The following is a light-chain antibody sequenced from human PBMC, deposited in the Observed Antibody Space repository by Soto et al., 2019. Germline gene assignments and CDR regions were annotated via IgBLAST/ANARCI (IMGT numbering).Light chain of an antibody. V-gene: IGLV1-44*01. Sequence: QSVLTQPPSASGTPGQRVNISCSGSSSNIGSNTVNWYQQLPGTAPKVLIYTNNQRPSGVPDRFSGSKSGTSASLAISGLQSEDEADYYCAACDDSLSGYVFGTWTKLTVL. CDR3: AACDDSLSGYV. CDR1: SSNIGSNT. J-gene: IGLJ1*01. CDR2: TNN.